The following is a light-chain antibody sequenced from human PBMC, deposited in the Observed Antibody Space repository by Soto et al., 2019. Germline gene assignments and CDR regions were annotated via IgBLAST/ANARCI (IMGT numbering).Light chain of an antibody. CDR2: GAS. J-gene: IGKJ1*01. V-gene: IGKV3-15*01. CDR1: HSVYSD. CDR3: QQYSNGPWT. Sequence: EIVVTQSPATLSVSLGERATLACRASHSVYSDLAWYQQKPGQAPRLLISGASTRATGIPARFSGSGSGTEFNLTISSLQSEDFAVYYCQQYSNGPWTFGQGTKVEIK.